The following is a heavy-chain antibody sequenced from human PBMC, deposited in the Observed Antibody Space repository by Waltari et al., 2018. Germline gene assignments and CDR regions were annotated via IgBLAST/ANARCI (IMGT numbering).Heavy chain of an antibody. CDR1: EYCFTGCY. D-gene: IGHD1-7*01. CDR3: ARHPNFKPFDY. J-gene: IGHJ4*02. Sequence: QVQLVQSGAEVKMPGASVKVHCQASEYCFTGCYMHWFRQAPGLGLEWLGWINPNTGGTNYAQKFQGSVTMTIDTSITTADLELSRLTSADTAIYYCARHPNFKPFDYWGQGTLVTVSS. V-gene: IGHV1-2*02. CDR2: INPNTGGT.